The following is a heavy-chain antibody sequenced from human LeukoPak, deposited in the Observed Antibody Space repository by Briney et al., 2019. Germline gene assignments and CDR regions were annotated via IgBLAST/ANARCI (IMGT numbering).Heavy chain of an antibody. Sequence: SETLSLTCTVSGGSTSSYYWSWIRQPPGKGLEWIGYIYYSGSTNYNPSLKSRVTISVDTSKNQFSLKLSSVTAADTAVYYCARHTGYDAFDIWGQGTMVTVSS. CDR2: IYYSGST. V-gene: IGHV4-59*08. CDR3: ARHTGYDAFDI. J-gene: IGHJ3*02. CDR1: GGSTSSYY. D-gene: IGHD2-15*01.